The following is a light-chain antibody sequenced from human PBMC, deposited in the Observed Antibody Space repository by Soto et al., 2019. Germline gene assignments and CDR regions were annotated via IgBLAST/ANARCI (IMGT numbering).Light chain of an antibody. Sequence: QSALTQPRSVSGSPGQSVTISCTGTTNDVGGYNYVSWYQQHPGKAPKLMIYDVSKRPSGVPDRFSGSKSGSAASLTISGLQAEDEADYFCCSYAGSYTFVLFGGGTKVTVL. CDR2: DVS. J-gene: IGLJ2*01. V-gene: IGLV2-11*01. CDR3: CSYAGSYTFVL. CDR1: TNDVGGYNY.